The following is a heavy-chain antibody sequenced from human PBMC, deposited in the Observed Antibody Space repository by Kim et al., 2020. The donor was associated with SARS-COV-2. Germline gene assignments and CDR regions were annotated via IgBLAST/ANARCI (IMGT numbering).Heavy chain of an antibody. D-gene: IGHD2-15*01. CDR2: ISAYNGNT. CDR3: ARDWHCSGGSCFNWFDP. CDR1: GYTFTNYG. Sequence: ASVKVSCKASGYTFTNYGISWVRQAPGQGLEWMGWISAYNGNTNYAQKLQGRVTMTTDTSTSTAYMELRSLRSDDTAVYYCARDWHCSGGSCFNWFDPWGQGTLVTVSS. J-gene: IGHJ5*02. V-gene: IGHV1-18*01.